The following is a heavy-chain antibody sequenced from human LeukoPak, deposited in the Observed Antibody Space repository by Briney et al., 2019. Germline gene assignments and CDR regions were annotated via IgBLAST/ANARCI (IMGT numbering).Heavy chain of an antibody. CDR3: ARDMYYYDSSGYYSY. Sequence: ASVKVSCKASGYTFTGYYMHWVRQAPGQGLEWMGWINPNSGGTNYAQKFQGRVTMTRDTSISTAYMELSRLRSDDTAVYYRARDMYYYDSSGYYSYWGQGTLVTVSS. CDR1: GYTFTGYY. D-gene: IGHD3-22*01. CDR2: INPNSGGT. V-gene: IGHV1-2*02. J-gene: IGHJ4*02.